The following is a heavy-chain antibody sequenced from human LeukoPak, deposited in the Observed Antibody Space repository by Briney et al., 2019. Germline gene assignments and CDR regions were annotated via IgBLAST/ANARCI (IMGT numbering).Heavy chain of an antibody. D-gene: IGHD6-13*01. V-gene: IGHV3-64*01. CDR1: GFTFSSFA. J-gene: IGHJ4*02. CDR2: ISSNGGGT. Sequence: GGSLRLSCAASGFTFSSFAAHWVRQAPGKGLEYVSAISSNGGGTYYANSVKGRFTISRDNSKNTLYLQMGSLRAEDMAVYYCARQVAAAAYFDYWGQGTLVTVSS. CDR3: ARQVAAAAYFDY.